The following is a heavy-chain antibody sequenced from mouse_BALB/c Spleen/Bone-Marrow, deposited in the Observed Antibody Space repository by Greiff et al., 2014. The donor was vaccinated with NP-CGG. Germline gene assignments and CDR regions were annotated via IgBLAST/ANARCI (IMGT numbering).Heavy chain of an antibody. D-gene: IGHD2-1*01. J-gene: IGHJ3*01. CDR2: INPSNGGT. CDR1: GYTFTSYY. V-gene: IGHV1S16*01. Sequence: ESGAELVKPGASVKLSCKASGYTFTSYYMYWVKQRPGQGLEWIGEINPSNGGTNFNEKFKSKATLTVDKSSSTAYMQLSSLTSEDSAVYYCTIYYGNYFAYWGQGTLVTVSA. CDR3: TIYYGNYFAY.